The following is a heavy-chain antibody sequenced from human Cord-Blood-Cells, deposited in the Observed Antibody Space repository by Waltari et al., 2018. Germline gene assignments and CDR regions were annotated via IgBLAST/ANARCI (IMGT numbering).Heavy chain of an antibody. J-gene: IGHJ4*02. CDR3: ANDDSGWYLGY. CDR1: GFTFIRHA. D-gene: IGHD6-19*01. Sequence: VQLLASGGGLVQPGGSLRLSCAPSGFTFIRHALLGLRQAPGKGLEWVSAISGSGGSTYYADSVKGRFTISRDNSKNTLYLQMNSLGAEDTAVYYCANDDSGWYLGYWGQGTLVTVSS. V-gene: IGHV3-23*01. CDR2: ISGSGGST.